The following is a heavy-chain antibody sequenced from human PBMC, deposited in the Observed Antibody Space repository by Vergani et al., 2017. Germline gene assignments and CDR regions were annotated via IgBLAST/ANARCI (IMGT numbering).Heavy chain of an antibody. CDR1: GFTFSSYE. J-gene: IGHJ6*02. V-gene: IGHV3-48*03. D-gene: IGHD4-17*01. Sequence: EVQLVESGGGLVQPGGSLRLSCAASGFTFSSYEMKWVRQAPGKGLEWVSYISSSGSTIYYADSVKGRFTISRDNAKNSLYLQMNSLRAEDTAVYYCARDNGDHGLAYYYYGMDVWGQGTTVTVSS. CDR2: ISSSGSTI. CDR3: ARDNGDHGLAYYYYGMDV.